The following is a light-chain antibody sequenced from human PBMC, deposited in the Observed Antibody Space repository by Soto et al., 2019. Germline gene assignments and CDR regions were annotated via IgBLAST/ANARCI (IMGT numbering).Light chain of an antibody. J-gene: IGKJ1*01. Sequence: DIQMTQSPSSLSASVGDRVTITCXASQSISSYLNWYQQKPGKAPKLLIYAASSLQSGVPSRFSGSGSGTEFTLTISSLQPDDFATYYCQHYNSYSEAFGQGTKVDIK. CDR1: QSISSY. CDR3: QHYNSYSEA. V-gene: IGKV1-39*01. CDR2: AAS.